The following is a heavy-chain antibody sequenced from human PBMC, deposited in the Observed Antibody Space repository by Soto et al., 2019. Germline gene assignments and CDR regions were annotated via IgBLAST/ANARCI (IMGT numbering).Heavy chain of an antibody. D-gene: IGHD3-10*01. CDR3: ARDPWFGDLASYYYGMDV. J-gene: IGHJ6*02. V-gene: IGHV3-64*01. CDR1: AFTFSSYA. CDR2: ISSNGGNT. Sequence: PGGSLRLSCAASAFTFSSYAMHWVRQAPGRGLEYVSAISSNGGNTYYANSVKGRFTISRDNSKNTLYLQMNSLRAEDTAVYYCARDPWFGDLASYYYGMDVWGQGTTVTVSS.